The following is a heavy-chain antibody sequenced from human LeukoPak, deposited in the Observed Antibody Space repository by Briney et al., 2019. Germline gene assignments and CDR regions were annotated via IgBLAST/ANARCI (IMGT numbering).Heavy chain of an antibody. V-gene: IGHV4-39*07. CDR1: GGSISSSSYY. CDR2: IYYSGST. J-gene: IGHJ6*02. CDR3: ARERHQFDLGMDV. D-gene: IGHD5-24*01. Sequence: PSETLSLTCTVSGGSISSSSYYWGWIRQPPGKGLEWIGSIYYSGSTYYNPSLKSRVTISVDTSKNQFSLKLSSVTAADTAVYYCARERHQFDLGMDVWGQGTTVTVSS.